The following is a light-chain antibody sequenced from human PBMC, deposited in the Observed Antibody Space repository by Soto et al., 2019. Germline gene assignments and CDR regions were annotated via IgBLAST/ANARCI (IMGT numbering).Light chain of an antibody. V-gene: IGKV3-20*01. CDR2: GAF. CDR3: QYYGNSPLT. CDR1: QSVSSY. J-gene: IGKJ1*01. Sequence: EISLTQSPDTLSVSPGERAARSCRASQSVSSYLAWYQQKPGQAPRLLIYGAFNRATGIPDRFSGGGSGTDFTLTITRLEPEDFAVYYCQYYGNSPLTFGQGTKVDIK.